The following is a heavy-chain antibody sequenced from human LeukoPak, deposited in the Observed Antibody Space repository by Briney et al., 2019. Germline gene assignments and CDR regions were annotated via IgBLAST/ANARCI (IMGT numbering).Heavy chain of an antibody. J-gene: IGHJ6*02. Sequence: ASVKVSCKASGYTFTSYYMHWVRQAPGQGLEWMGIINPSSGSTTYAQKFQGRVTMTRDTSTSTAYMELSSLRSEDTAVYYCATAVVPAAMPTFVDVWGQGTTVTVSS. CDR3: ATAVVPAAMPTFVDV. CDR1: GYTFTSYY. D-gene: IGHD2-2*01. CDR2: INPSSGST. V-gene: IGHV1-46*01.